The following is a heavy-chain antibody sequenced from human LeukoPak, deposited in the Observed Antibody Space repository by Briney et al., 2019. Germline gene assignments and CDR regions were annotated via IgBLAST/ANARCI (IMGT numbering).Heavy chain of an antibody. D-gene: IGHD2-15*01. CDR3: ARSGLYCSGGSCYSAAFDI. CDR1: GFTFSSYA. CDR2: ISYDGSNK. J-gene: IGHJ3*02. V-gene: IGHV3-30*04. Sequence: GGSLRLSCAASGFTFSSYAMHWVRQAPGKGLEWVAVISYDGSNKYYADSVKGRFTISRDNSKNTLYLQMNSLRAEDTAVYYCARSGLYCSGGSCYSAAFDIWGQGTMVTVSS.